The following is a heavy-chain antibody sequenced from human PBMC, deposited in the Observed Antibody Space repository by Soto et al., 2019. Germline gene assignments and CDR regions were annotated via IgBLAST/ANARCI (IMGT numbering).Heavy chain of an antibody. Sequence: QLQLQESGPGLVKPSETLSLTCTVSGGSISSDNYFWGWFRQPPGRGLEWIGSIYSTGDTYYNPSLKSRVPISVDTSKNQFSLKLSSVTAADTAVYYCARDGYNDVPFDYWGQGTLVTVSS. D-gene: IGHD5-12*01. J-gene: IGHJ4*02. CDR1: GGSISSDNYF. V-gene: IGHV4-39*02. CDR2: IYSTGDT. CDR3: ARDGYNDVPFDY.